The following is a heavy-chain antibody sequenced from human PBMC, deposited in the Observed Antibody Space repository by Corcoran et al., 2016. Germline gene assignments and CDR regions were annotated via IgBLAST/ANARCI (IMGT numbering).Heavy chain of an antibody. CDR1: GVSLSSNGMR. CDR2: IDWDDDK. Sequence: QVTLKESGPALVKPTQTLTLTCTFSGVSLSSNGMRVSWIRQPPGKALEWLARIDWDDDKFYSTSLKTRLTISKDTSKNQVVLTMINMDPVDTATYYCARMIDSNDNYFDYWGQGTLVTVSS. J-gene: IGHJ4*02. V-gene: IGHV2-70*04. D-gene: IGHD1-1*01. CDR3: ARMIDSNDNYFDY.